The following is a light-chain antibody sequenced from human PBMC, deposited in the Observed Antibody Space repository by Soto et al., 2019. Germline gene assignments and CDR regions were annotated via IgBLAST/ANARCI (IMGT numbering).Light chain of an antibody. CDR3: QQYGRSPPLI. CDR1: QSVSSNY. CDR2: GAS. J-gene: IGKJ4*01. Sequence: EIVLTQSPGTLSLSPGERATLSCRASQSVSSNYLAWYQQKPGQAPRLLIYGASTRATGIPDRISGSGSGTDFPLTISRLEPEDFAVYYCQQYGRSPPLIFGGGTKVEIK. V-gene: IGKV3-20*01.